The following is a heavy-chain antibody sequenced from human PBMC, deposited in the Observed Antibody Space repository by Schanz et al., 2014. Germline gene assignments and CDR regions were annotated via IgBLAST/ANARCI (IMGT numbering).Heavy chain of an antibody. J-gene: IGHJ4*02. D-gene: IGHD3-22*01. Sequence: QVQLVQSGAEVKKPGASVKVSCKASGYTFTSYGISWVRQAPGQGPEWMGWISDYNADTKYAQKVQGRVTMTTDTSTSTAYMELRSLRSDDTAVYYCARRGWTTVTRAYYYDNSAYYDYWGQGTLVTVSS. CDR3: ARRGWTTVTRAYYYDNSAYYDY. V-gene: IGHV1-18*04. CDR1: GYTFTSYG. CDR2: ISDYNADT.